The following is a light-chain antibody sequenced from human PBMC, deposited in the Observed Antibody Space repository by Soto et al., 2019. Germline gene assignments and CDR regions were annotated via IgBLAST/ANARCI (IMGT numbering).Light chain of an antibody. CDR2: GAS. J-gene: IGKJ1*01. V-gene: IGKV3-20*01. Sequence: IVLTQSPATLSLSPGERATLSCRASQSVSNYLAWYQQKPGQAPRLLIYGASNRATGIPDRFSGSGSGTDFTLTISRLEPEDFAVYYCQQYGSSGTFGQGTKVDI. CDR3: QQYGSSGT. CDR1: QSVSNY.